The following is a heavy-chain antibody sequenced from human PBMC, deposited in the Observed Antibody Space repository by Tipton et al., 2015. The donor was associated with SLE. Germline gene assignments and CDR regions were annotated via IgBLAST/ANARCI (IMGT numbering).Heavy chain of an antibody. CDR1: GGSISSSSYY. J-gene: IGHJ5*02. Sequence: TLSLTCTVSGGSISSSSYYWGWIRQPPGKGLEWIGNIYYSGSTYYNPSLKSRVTISVDTSKNQFSLKLSSVTAADTAVYYCARGAGPPWFDPWGQGTLVTVSS. CDR2: IYYSGST. V-gene: IGHV4-39*01. CDR3: ARGAGPPWFDP.